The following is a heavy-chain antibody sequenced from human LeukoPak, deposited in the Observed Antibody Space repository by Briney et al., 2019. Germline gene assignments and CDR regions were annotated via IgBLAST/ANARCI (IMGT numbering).Heavy chain of an antibody. CDR2: LIPIFGTA. V-gene: IGHV1-69*06. CDR1: GGTFSSYA. J-gene: IGHJ6*03. D-gene: IGHD3-3*01. CDR3: ARGNYDFWSGYSGVYYYMDV. Sequence: SVKVSCKASGGTFSSYAISWVRQAPGQGLEWMGGLIPIFGTANYAQKFQGRVTITADKSTSTAYMELSSLRSEDTAVYYCARGNYDFWSGYSGVYYYMDVWGKGTTVTVSS.